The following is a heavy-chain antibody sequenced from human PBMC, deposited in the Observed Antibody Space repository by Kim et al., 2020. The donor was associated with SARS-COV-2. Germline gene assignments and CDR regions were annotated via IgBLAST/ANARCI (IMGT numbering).Heavy chain of an antibody. J-gene: IGHJ6*02. CDR3: ARDANIVVVVAATEVVTWGMDV. Sequence: SETLSLTCAVSGGSISSSNWWSWVRQPPGKGLEWIGEIYHSGSTNYNPSLKSRVTISVDKSKNQFSLKLSSVTAADTAMYYCARDANIVVVVAATEVVTWGMDVWGQGTTVTVSS. V-gene: IGHV4-4*02. CDR2: IYHSGST. D-gene: IGHD2-15*01. CDR1: GGSISSSNW.